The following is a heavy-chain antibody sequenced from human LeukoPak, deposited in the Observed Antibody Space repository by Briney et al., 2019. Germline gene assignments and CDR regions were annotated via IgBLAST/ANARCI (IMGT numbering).Heavy chain of an antibody. CDR3: ARGSPPIYFSSTGCYSRDLDY. D-gene: IGHD2-2*02. Sequence: GASVKVSCKASRYTFTSYDINWVRQATGQGLEWMGWMNPNSGNTDYAQRFQGRVTITRNTSIRTAYMELSSLRSEDTPVYYCARGSPPIYFSSTGCYSRDLDYWGQGTLVTVSS. V-gene: IGHV1-8*03. J-gene: IGHJ4*02. CDR2: MNPNSGNT. CDR1: RYTFTSYD.